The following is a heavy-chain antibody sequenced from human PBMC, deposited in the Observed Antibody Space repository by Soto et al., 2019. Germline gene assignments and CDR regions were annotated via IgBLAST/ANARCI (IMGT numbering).Heavy chain of an antibody. CDR1: GGSFSGYY. CDR3: ARQGRITIFGVVIHYGMDV. V-gene: IGHV4-34*01. J-gene: IGHJ6*02. CDR2: INHSGST. D-gene: IGHD3-3*01. Sequence: SETLSLTCAVYGGSFSGYYWSWIRQPPGKGLEWIGEINHSGSTNYNPSLKSRVAISVDTSKNQFSLKLSSVTAADTAVYYCARQGRITIFGVVIHYGMDVWGQGTTVTVSS.